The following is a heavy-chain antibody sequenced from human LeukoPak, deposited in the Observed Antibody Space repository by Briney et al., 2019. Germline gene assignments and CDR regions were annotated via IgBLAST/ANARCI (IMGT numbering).Heavy chain of an antibody. J-gene: IGHJ5*02. D-gene: IGHD2-15*01. Sequence: GASVKVSCKASGYTFTSYGISWVRQAPGQGLEWMGRIIPMIDITSYAQKFQGRVTITADKSTSTAHLELSSLTSEDTAIYYCARDCFAGGGDSCYPLNWFDPWGQGTLVTVSS. CDR2: IIPMIDIT. CDR1: GYTFTSYG. V-gene: IGHV1-69*04. CDR3: ARDCFAGGGDSCYPLNWFDP.